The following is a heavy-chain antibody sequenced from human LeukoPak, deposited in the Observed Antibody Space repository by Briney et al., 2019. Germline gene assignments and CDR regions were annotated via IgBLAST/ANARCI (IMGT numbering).Heavy chain of an antibody. CDR1: GDSISSYY. CDR3: ARAPRGSGWYEILFDY. CDR2: IHYSGNN. Sequence: ETLSLTCTVSGDSISSYYWTWIRQPPGKGLEWIGYIHYSGNNNYNPSLKSRVTISLDTSKNQFSLKLSSVTAADTAVYYCARAPRGSGWYEILFDYWGQGTLVTVSS. D-gene: IGHD6-19*01. J-gene: IGHJ4*02. V-gene: IGHV4-59*08.